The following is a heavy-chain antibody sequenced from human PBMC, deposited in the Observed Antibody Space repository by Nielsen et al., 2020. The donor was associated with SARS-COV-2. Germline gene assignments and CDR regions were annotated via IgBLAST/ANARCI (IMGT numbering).Heavy chain of an antibody. J-gene: IGHJ4*02. Sequence: ASVKVSCKASGYTLTGYYIHWVRLAPGQGLEWMGRINPNRGLTPYAQKFQGRVTVTRDGNTAYMDLTRLSSDDTAVYYCAGASPMLGATKADFWGQGTLVTVSS. D-gene: IGHD3-10*02. V-gene: IGHV1-2*02. CDR1: GYTLTGYY. CDR2: INPNRGLT. CDR3: AGASPMLGATKADF.